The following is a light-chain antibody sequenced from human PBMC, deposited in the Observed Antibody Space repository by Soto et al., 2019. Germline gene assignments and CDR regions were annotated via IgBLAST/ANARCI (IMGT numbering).Light chain of an antibody. CDR1: QGIGFY. Sequence: IQLTQSPSSMSASVVDRVTISCRASQGIGFYLAWYQQKPGNAPKLLIYAASTLQSGVPSRFSGSGSGTNFTLTISSLQPEDFATYYCQQVNSYPPLTFGPGTKVDI. J-gene: IGKJ3*01. V-gene: IGKV1-9*01. CDR3: QQVNSYPPLT. CDR2: AAS.